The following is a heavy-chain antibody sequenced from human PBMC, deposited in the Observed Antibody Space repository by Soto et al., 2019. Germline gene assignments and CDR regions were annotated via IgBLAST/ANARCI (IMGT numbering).Heavy chain of an antibody. CDR2: ISPYNGHT. J-gene: IGHJ6*02. D-gene: IGHD2-2*01. V-gene: IGHV1-18*01. CDR3: ARDLTIVPATHPRLENYGMDF. Sequence: QVQLVQSAGEVKKPGASVKVSCKASGYSFTSYGISWVRRAPGQGLEWMGWISPYNGHTQFVERFQGRVTMTTDTSTKTAYMELRNLRSDDTAHYYCARDLTIVPATHPRLENYGMDFWGQGTTVIVSS. CDR1: GYSFTSYG.